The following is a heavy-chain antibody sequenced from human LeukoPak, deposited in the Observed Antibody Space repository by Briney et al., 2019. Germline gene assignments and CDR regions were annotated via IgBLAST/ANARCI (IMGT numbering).Heavy chain of an antibody. V-gene: IGHV1-46*01. CDR3: ARDWDGEGGNYYGVTY. CDR1: GYTFTNYH. CDR2: INPSGGRT. D-gene: IGHD1-26*01. J-gene: IGHJ4*02. Sequence: GASVKVSCKASGYTFTNYHMYWVRQAPGQGLEWMGIINPSGGRTSYAQKFQGRVTMTRDMSTSTVYMELSSLRSEDTAVYYCARDWDGEGGNYYGVTYWGQGTLVTVSS.